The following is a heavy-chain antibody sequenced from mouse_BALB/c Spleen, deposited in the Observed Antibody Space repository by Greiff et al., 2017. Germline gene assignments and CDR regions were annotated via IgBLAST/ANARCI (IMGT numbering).Heavy chain of an antibody. Sequence: DVQLQESGPGLVKPSQSLSLTCSVTGYSITSGYYWNWIRQFPGNKLEWMGYISYDGSNNYNPSLKNRISITRDTSKNQFFLKLNSVTTEDTATYYCARAYGSSPYWYFDVWGAGTTVTVSS. CDR2: ISYDGSN. J-gene: IGHJ1*01. V-gene: IGHV3-6*02. CDR3: ARAYGSSPYWYFDV. D-gene: IGHD1-1*01. CDR1: GYSITSGYY.